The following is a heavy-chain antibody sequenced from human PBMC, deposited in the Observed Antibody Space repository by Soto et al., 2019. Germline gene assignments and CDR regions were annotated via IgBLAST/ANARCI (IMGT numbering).Heavy chain of an antibody. CDR3: ARVVRTNGMDV. CDR1: GYTFTSYA. CDR2: IIPIFGTA. D-gene: IGHD2-21*01. Sequence: GASVKVSCKASGYTFTSYAMHWVRQAPGQGLEWMGGIIPIFGTANYAQKFQGRVTITADESTSTAYMELSSLRSEDTAVYYCARVVRTNGMDVWGQGTTVTVSS. V-gene: IGHV1-69*13. J-gene: IGHJ6*02.